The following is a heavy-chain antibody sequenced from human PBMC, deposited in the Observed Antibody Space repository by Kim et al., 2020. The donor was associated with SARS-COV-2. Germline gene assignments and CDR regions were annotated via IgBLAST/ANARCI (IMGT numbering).Heavy chain of an antibody. V-gene: IGHV3-73*01. CDR3: IRQLPPATSSWWSYPVN. D-gene: IGHD6-19*01. J-gene: IGHJ4*02. CDR2: IRSEVYADAI. CDR1: DFSISDSA. Sequence: GGSLRLSCAASDFSISDSAIHWVRQASGKGLEWVGRIRSEVYADAIAYSASVKGRFTISTDYSKNTAYLQMDGLKSEDTAVYYCIRQLPPATSSWWSYPVNWGRRTRVPV.